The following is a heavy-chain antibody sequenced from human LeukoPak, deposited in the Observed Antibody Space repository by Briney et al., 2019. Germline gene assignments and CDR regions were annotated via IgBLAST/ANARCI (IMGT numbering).Heavy chain of an antibody. D-gene: IGHD6-19*01. CDR2: IYSGGST. J-gene: IGHJ4*02. CDR1: GFTVSSNY. V-gene: IGHV3-53*01. CDR3: ANGAVAVNTYYDY. Sequence: QPGGSLRLSCAASGFTVSSNYMSWVRQAPGKGLEWVSVIYSGGSTYYADSVKGRFTISRDNSKNTLYLQMNSLRADDTAVYYCANGAVAVNTYYDYWGQGTLVTVSS.